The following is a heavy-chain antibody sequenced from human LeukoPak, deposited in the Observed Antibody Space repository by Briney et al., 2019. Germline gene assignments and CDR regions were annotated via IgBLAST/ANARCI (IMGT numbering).Heavy chain of an antibody. V-gene: IGHV4-59*01. J-gene: IGHJ6*03. CDR2: IYYSGST. CDR1: GGSISSYY. Sequence: SETLSLTCTVSGGSISSYYWSWIRQPPGKGLEWIGYIYYSGSTNYNPSLKSRVTISVDTSKNQFSLKLSSVTAADTAVYYCARSKSGSYYSAYYYYYMDVWGKGTTVTGSS. CDR3: ARSKSGSYYSAYYYYYMDV. D-gene: IGHD1-26*01.